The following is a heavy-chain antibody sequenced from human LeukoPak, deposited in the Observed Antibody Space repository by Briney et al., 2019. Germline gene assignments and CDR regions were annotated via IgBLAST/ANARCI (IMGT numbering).Heavy chain of an antibody. V-gene: IGHV4-34*01. Sequence: SETLSLTCAVYGGSFSGYYWSWIRQPPGKGLEWIGEINHSGSTNYNPSLTSGVTISVDTSKNQFSLKLSSVAAADTAVYYCASRSIVVVLAAIDCWGQRTLVSVCS. CDR1: GGSFSGYY. D-gene: IGHD2-15*01. CDR2: INHSGST. CDR3: ASRSIVVVLAAIDC. J-gene: IGHJ4*02.